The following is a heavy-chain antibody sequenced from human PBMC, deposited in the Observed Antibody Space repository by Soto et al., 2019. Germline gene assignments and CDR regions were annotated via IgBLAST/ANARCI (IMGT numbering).Heavy chain of an antibody. CDR1: GFSLSNARMG. D-gene: IGHD3-9*01. V-gene: IGHV2-26*01. Sequence: QVTLKESGPVLVKPTETLTLTCTVSGFSLSNARMGVSWIRQPPGKALEWLAHIFSNDEKSYSTSLKSRLTIPKDTPKSQVVLTMTNMDPVDTATYYCARATHNYDILTGNYYYGMDVWGQGTTVTVSS. CDR2: IFSNDEK. CDR3: ARATHNYDILTGNYYYGMDV. J-gene: IGHJ6*02.